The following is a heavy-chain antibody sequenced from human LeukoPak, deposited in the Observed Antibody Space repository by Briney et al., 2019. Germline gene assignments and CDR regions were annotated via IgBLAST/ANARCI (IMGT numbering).Heavy chain of an antibody. Sequence: NTSETLSLTCTVSGASISSYYWSWIRQPPGKGLEWIGYIYYSGSTKYNPSLKSRVTITVDTSKNQFSLKLSSVTAADTAVYYCASSDYDSSGYGYFDSWGQGTLVTVSS. CDR2: IYYSGST. V-gene: IGHV4-59*01. CDR1: GASISSYY. D-gene: IGHD3-22*01. J-gene: IGHJ4*02. CDR3: ASSDYDSSGYGYFDS.